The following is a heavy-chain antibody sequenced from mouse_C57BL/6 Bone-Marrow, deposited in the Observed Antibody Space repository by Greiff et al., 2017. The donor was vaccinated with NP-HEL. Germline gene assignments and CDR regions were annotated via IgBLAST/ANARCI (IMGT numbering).Heavy chain of an antibody. CDR1: GYTFTSYW. CDR3: ARSTYYYGNGYYAMDY. CDR2: IHPNSGST. D-gene: IGHD1-1*01. J-gene: IGHJ4*01. Sequence: VQLQQSGAELVKPGASVKLSCKASGYTFTSYWMHWVKQRPGQGLEWIGMIHPNSGSTNYNEKFKSKATLTVDKSSSTAYMQLSSLTSEDSAVYYCARSTYYYGNGYYAMDYWGQGTSVTVSS. V-gene: IGHV1-64*01.